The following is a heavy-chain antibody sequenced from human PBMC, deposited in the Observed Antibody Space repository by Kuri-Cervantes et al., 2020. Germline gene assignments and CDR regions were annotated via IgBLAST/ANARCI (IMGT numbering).Heavy chain of an antibody. CDR1: GFTFSSYG. CDR3: AKSFYRIVGATTLDY. J-gene: IGHJ4*02. D-gene: IGHD1-26*01. CDR2: IWYDGSNK. Sequence: GESLKISCAASGFTFSSYGMHWVRQAPGKGLEWVAVIWYDGSNKYYADSVKGRFTISRDNSKNTLYLQMNSLRAEDTAVYYCAKSFYRIVGATTLDYWGQGTLVTVSS. V-gene: IGHV3-30*02.